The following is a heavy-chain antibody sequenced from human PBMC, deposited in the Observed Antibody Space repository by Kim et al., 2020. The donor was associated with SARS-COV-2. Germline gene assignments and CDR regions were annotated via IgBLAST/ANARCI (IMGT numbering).Heavy chain of an antibody. V-gene: IGHV3-21*01. D-gene: IGHD6-19*01. J-gene: IGHJ3*02. CDR1: GFTFSSYS. Sequence: GGSLRLSCAASGFTFSSYSMNWVRQAPGKGLEWVSSISSSSSYIYYADSVKGRFTISRDNAKNSLHQQMNSLRAEDTALYYCERVGIAVAATGHDAFDIWGQGTMVTVSS. CDR3: ERVGIAVAATGHDAFDI. CDR2: ISSSSSYI.